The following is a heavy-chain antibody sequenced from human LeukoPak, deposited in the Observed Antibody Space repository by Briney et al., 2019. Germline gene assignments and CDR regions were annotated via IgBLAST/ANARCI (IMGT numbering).Heavy chain of an antibody. J-gene: IGHJ3*02. D-gene: IGHD6-19*01. Sequence: GASLKVSCKTSRNTFTGHHMHWVRQAPGQGLEWMGWINPNSGDTKYAQIFQGRVTMTRDTSISTAYMELSRLTSGDTAIYYCAREPTGSGHPEDIWGQGTMVIVSS. CDR2: INPNSGDT. CDR3: AREPTGSGHPEDI. V-gene: IGHV1-2*02. CDR1: RNTFTGHH.